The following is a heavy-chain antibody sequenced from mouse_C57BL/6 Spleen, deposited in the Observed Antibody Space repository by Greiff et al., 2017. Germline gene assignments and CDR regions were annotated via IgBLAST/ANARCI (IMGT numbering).Heavy chain of an antibody. CDR1: GFTFSNYW. D-gene: IGHD1-1*02. CDR3: TDYGPFAY. V-gene: IGHV6-3*01. J-gene: IGHJ3*01. Sequence: EVKLMESGGGLVQPGGSMKLSCVASGFTFSNYWMNWVRQSPEKGLEWVAQIRLKSDNYATHYAESVKGRFTISRDDSKSSVYLQMNNLRAEDTGIYYCTDYGPFAYWGQGTLVTVSA. CDR2: IRLKSDNYAT.